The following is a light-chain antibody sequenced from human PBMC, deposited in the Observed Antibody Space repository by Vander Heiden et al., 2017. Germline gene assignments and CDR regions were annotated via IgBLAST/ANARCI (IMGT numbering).Light chain of an antibody. J-gene: IGKJ4*01. CDR1: QSVYSKY. V-gene: IGKV3-20*01. CDR2: GAS. Sequence: EIVLTQSPGTLSLSPGERATLSCRSSQSVYSKYLAWFQQKPLQPPRLLIYGASNRATGIPDRFSGSGSGTDFTLTISRLEPEDFAVYYCQQYGISPLPFGGGTKVEIK. CDR3: QQYGISPLP.